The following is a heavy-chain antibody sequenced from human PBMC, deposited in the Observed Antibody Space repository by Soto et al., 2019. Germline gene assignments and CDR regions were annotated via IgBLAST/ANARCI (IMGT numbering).Heavy chain of an antibody. V-gene: IGHV4-4*07. CDR3: ARGYESGYTFGHDL. J-gene: IGHJ5*02. CDR1: GDSISSTY. CDR2: IYSSGSN. D-gene: IGHD3-3*01. Sequence: SETLSLTCTVSGDSISSTYWSWVWQPAGRGLEWIGRIYSSGSNNYNPSLESRVTMSVDTSKNQFSLTLRSVTAADTAVYFCARGYESGYTFGHDLWGQGTLVTVS.